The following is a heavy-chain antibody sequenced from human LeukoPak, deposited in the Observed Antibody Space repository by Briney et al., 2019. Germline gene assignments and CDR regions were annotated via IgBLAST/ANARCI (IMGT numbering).Heavy chain of an antibody. V-gene: IGHV3-23*01. D-gene: IGHD6-13*01. Sequence: GGSLRLSCAASGFTFSNAWVSWVRQAPGKGLEWVSAISGSGGSTYYADSVKGRFTISRDNSKNTLYLQMNSLRAEDTAVYYCARRVSEQQLGDYFDYWGQGTLVTVSS. CDR2: ISGSGGST. CDR1: GFTFSNAW. J-gene: IGHJ4*02. CDR3: ARRVSEQQLGDYFDY.